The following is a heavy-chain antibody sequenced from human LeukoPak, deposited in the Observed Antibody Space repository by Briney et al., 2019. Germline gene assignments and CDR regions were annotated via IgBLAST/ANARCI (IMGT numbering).Heavy chain of an antibody. D-gene: IGHD1-26*01. J-gene: IGHJ6*03. CDR3: ARGLAWVGSSYRYYYMDV. CDR2: INPNSGNA. V-gene: IGHV1-8*01. CDR1: GYTFSDYD. Sequence: GASVKVSCKASGYTFSDYDINWVRQATGQGLEWMGWINPNSGNAGYAQKFQGRVTMTRNTSISTAYMELSSLRSEDTAVYYCARGLAWVGSSYRYYYMDVWDKGTTVTVSS.